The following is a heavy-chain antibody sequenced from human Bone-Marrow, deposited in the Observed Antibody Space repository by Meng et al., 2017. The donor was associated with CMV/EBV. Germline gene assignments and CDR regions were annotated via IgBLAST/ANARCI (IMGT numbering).Heavy chain of an antibody. CDR2: IYYSGST. CDR3: ARDRKWGLEWPYFDY. J-gene: IGHJ4*02. D-gene: IGHD1-26*01. Sequence: SETLSRTCTLSGRSISSSSYYWGWTRQPPGKGLEWIGSIYYSGSTYYNPSLKSRVTISVDTSKNQFSLKLSSVTAADTAVYYCARDRKWGLEWPYFDYWGQGTRVTGSS. CDR1: GRSISSSSYY. V-gene: IGHV4-39*07.